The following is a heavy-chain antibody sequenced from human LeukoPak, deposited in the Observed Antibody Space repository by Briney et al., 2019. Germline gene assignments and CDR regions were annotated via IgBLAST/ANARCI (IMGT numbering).Heavy chain of an antibody. CDR1: ESTFSTYE. CDR3: AKGSASLGYPPLGGAFDI. V-gene: IGHV3-48*03. J-gene: IGHJ3*02. CDR2: ISSSGTTI. D-gene: IGHD3-10*01. Sequence: GGSLRLSCAASESTFSTYEMNWVRQAPGKGLEWVSFISSSGTTIYYADSVKGRFTISRDNARNSLYLQMDSLRAEDTAVYYCAKGSASLGYPPLGGAFDIWGQGTMVTVSS.